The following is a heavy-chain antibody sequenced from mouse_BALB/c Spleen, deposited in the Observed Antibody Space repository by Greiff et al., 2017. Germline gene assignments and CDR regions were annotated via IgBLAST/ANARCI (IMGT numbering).Heavy chain of an antibody. J-gene: IGHJ4*01. CDR1: GFNIKDYY. D-gene: IGHD1-1*01. Sequence: EVQLQQSGAELVRPGALVKLSCKASGFNIKDYYMHWVKQRPEQGLEWIGWIDPENGNTIYDPKFQGKASITADTSSNTAYLQLSSLTSEDTAVYYCAILYYYGSSYAMDYWGQGTSVTVSS. CDR2: IDPENGNT. V-gene: IGHV14-1*02. CDR3: AILYYYGSSYAMDY.